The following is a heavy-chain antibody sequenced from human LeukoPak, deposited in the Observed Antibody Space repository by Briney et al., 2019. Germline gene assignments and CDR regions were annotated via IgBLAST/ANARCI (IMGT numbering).Heavy chain of an antibody. CDR3: ARETNYYDSSGSLVDAFDI. D-gene: IGHD3-22*01. CDR2: ITPILGIA. Sequence: GASVKVSCKASGGTFISYTISWVRQAPGQGLEWMGRITPILGIANYAQKFQGRGTITADKSTSTAYMELSSLRSEDTAVYYCARETNYYDSSGSLVDAFDIWGQGTMVTVSS. V-gene: IGHV1-69*04. J-gene: IGHJ3*02. CDR1: GGTFISYT.